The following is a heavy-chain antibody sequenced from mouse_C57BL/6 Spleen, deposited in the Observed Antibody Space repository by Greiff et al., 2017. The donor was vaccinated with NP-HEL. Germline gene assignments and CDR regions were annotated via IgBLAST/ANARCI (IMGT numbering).Heavy chain of an antibody. CDR1: GYTFTDYY. V-gene: IGHV1-19*01. D-gene: IGHD2-5*01. CDR3: ARLDYSNSYYYAMDY. CDR2: INPYNGGT. Sequence: EVQLVESGPVLVKPGASVKMSCKASGYTFTDYYMNWVKQSHGKSLEWIGVINPYNGGTSSNQKFKGKATLTVDKSSSTAYMELNSLTSEDSAVYNCARLDYSNSYYYAMDYWGQGTSVTVSS. J-gene: IGHJ4*01.